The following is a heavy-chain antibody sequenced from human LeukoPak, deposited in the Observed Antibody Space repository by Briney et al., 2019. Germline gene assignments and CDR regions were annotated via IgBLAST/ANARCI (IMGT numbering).Heavy chain of an antibody. V-gene: IGHV3-23*01. Sequence: GGSLRLSCAASGFTFSSYAMSWVRQAPGKGLEWVSAISGSGGSTYYADSVKGRFTISRDNSKNALYLQMTSLRAEDTAVYYCAKAAVRFSPSRWFDPWGQGTLVTVSS. D-gene: IGHD3-10*02. J-gene: IGHJ5*02. CDR2: ISGSGGST. CDR1: GFTFSSYA. CDR3: AKAAVRFSPSRWFDP.